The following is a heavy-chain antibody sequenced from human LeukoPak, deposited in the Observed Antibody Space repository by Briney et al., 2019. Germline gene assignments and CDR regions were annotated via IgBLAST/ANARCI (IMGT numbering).Heavy chain of an antibody. V-gene: IGHV4-34*01. J-gene: IGHJ6*02. CDR1: GGSFSGYY. CDR3: ARGILLWFGEQNRGYYYYGMDV. CDR2: INHSGST. Sequence: PSETLSLTCAVYGGSFSGYYWSCIRQPPGKGLEWIGEINHSGSTNYNPSLKSRVTISVDTSKNQFSLKLSSVTAADTAVYYCARGILLWFGEQNRGYYYYGMDVWGRGTTVTVSS. D-gene: IGHD3-10*01.